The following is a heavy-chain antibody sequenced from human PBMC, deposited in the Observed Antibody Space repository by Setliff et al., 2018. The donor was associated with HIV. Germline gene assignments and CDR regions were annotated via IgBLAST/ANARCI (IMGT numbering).Heavy chain of an antibody. CDR1: GVSVGSGDYY. J-gene: IGHJ4*02. V-gene: IGHV4-31*03. D-gene: IGHD6-6*01. CDR2: IFHSGDT. Sequence: KPSETLSLTCSVSGVSVGSGDYYWHWIRQHPEKALEWIGYIFHSGDTYYNPSLKSRISMSVDTSKNQFSLELTSLTAADTAVYYCATRPRIAARPFDYGGQGMLVTVSS. CDR3: ATRPRIAARPFDY.